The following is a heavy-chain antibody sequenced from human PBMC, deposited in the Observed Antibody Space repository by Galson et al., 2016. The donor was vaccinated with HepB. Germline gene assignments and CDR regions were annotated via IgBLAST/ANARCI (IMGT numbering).Heavy chain of an antibody. V-gene: IGHV1-3*01. CDR3: ARTSSPNYDYVWGSYRPTWFDP. D-gene: IGHD3-16*02. CDR1: GYTFTSYA. J-gene: IGHJ5*02. CDR2: INAGNGNT. Sequence: SVKVSCKASGYTFTSYAMHWVRQAPGQRLEWMGWINAGNGNTKYSQKFQGRVTITRDTSASTAYMELSSLRSEDTVVDYCARTSSPNYDYVWGSYRPTWFDPWGQGTLVTVSS.